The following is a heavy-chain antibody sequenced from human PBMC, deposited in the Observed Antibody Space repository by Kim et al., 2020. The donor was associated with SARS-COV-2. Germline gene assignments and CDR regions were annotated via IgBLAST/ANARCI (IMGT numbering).Heavy chain of an antibody. D-gene: IGHD6-13*01. CDR2: INEDGSKI. CDR1: RFTFSGYW. J-gene: IGHJ5*02. Sequence: GGSLRLSCAASRFTFSGYWMIWVRQAPGKGLERVDNINEDGSKISYVDSVKGRFTTSRDNAKKSLYLQMNSLRAEDTAVYYCAPGTAAIAPARAPWGQGTLVTVFS. V-gene: IGHV3-7*01. CDR3: APGTAAIAPARAP.